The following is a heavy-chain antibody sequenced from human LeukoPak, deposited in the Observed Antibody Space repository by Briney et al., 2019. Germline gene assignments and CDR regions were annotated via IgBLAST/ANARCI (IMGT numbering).Heavy chain of an antibody. CDR1: GYSFTGYY. Sequence: ASVKVSCKASGYSFTGYYMHWVRQAPGQGLEWMGWINPNSGGTNYAQKFQGRVTMTRDTSISTAYMELSRLRSDDTAVYYCARDFTAMASNRSAPWGQGPLVTVSS. CDR3: ARDFTAMASNRSAP. D-gene: IGHD5-18*01. V-gene: IGHV1-2*02. J-gene: IGHJ5*02. CDR2: INPNSGGT.